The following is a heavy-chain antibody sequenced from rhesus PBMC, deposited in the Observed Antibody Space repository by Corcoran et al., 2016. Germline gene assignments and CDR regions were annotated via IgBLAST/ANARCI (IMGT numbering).Heavy chain of an antibody. CDR2: LYGRRGGP. CDR1: GGSISGDYY. J-gene: IGHJ5-1*01. CDR3: ARASGSYNQGRFDV. Sequence: QVQLQESGPGLVKPSETLSLTCAVSGGSISGDYYWSWIRQPPGKGLERIGYLYGRRGGPHYNPPLKNRVTISIDPSKNQFSLKRGSVTAADTAGYYCARASGSYNQGRFDVWGAGVLVTVSS. D-gene: IGHD1-44*02. V-gene: IGHV4-106*01.